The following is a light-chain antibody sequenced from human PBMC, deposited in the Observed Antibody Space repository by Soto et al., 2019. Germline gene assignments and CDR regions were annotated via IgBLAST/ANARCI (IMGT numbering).Light chain of an antibody. CDR3: QQSYSTFWT. CDR2: AAS. Sequence: DIQMTQSPSSLSASVGDSVTITCRASQSISSSLNWYQQKLGKAPRLLIYAASTLQSGLPSRFSGSGSGTDFTLIISNLQPEDFATYYCQQSYSTFWTFGQGTKVDIK. V-gene: IGKV1-39*01. J-gene: IGKJ1*01. CDR1: QSISSS.